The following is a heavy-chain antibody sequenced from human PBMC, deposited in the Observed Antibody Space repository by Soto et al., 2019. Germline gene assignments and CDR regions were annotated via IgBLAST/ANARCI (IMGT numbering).Heavy chain of an antibody. Sequence: EERLVESGGGLVQPGGSLRLSCAASGFSFSSYAMNWVRQAPGKGLEWIAYISMSGTTMFYADSVKGRFTISRDNVKRSLFLEMNSLTDEDTAMYYCARDAIGDATNWFDPWGQGNLVTVSS. D-gene: IGHD3-10*01. CDR2: ISMSGTTM. V-gene: IGHV3-48*02. J-gene: IGHJ5*02. CDR1: GFSFSSYA. CDR3: ARDAIGDATNWFDP.